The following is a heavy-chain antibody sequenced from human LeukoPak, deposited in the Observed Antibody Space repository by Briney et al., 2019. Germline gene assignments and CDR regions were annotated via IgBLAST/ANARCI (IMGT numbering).Heavy chain of an antibody. V-gene: IGHV3-30-3*01. J-gene: IGHJ4*02. Sequence: GGSLRLSCAASGFTFSSYAMHWVRQAPGKGLEWVAVISYDGSNKYYADSVKGRFTISRDNSKNTLYLQMNSLRAEDTAVYYCAHANRMGQWLVYNENHFDYWGQGTLVTVSS. CDR2: ISYDGSNK. CDR3: AHANRMGQWLVYNENHFDY. CDR1: GFTFSSYA. D-gene: IGHD6-19*01.